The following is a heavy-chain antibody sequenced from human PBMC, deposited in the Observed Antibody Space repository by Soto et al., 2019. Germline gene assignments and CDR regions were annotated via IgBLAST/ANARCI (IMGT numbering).Heavy chain of an antibody. Sequence: EVQVVETGGGLIQPGGSLILCCAVSGFTVSSNYMSWVRQPPGKGPEWVSDIYSGGSTYYADSVKGRFTISRDNSKNTLYLQMNSLRAEDTAVYYCARERDGHNPNWFDLWGQGTLVTVSS. CDR1: GFTVSSNY. CDR3: ARERDGHNPNWFDL. D-gene: IGHD2-8*01. CDR2: IYSGGST. V-gene: IGHV3-53*02. J-gene: IGHJ5*02.